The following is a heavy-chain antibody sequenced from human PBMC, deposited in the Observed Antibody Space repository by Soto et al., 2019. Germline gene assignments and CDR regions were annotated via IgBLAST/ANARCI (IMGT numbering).Heavy chain of an antibody. CDR1: GYSFTIYC. CDR2: IYPGDSDT. Sequence: GESVKISCKGSGYSFTIYCIGWVLQMPGKGLEWMGIIYPGDSDTRYSPSFQGQVTISADKSISTAYLQWSSLKASDTAMYYCARSSGYYYDAFDIWGQGTMVTVSS. V-gene: IGHV5-51*01. D-gene: IGHD3-22*01. J-gene: IGHJ3*02. CDR3: ARSSGYYYDAFDI.